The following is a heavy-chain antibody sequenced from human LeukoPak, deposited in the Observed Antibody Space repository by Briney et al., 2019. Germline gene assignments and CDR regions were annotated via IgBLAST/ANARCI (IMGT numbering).Heavy chain of an antibody. Sequence: PGGSLRLSCAASGFIFNTYAMSWVRQAPGKGLEWVSAIASSGGGTYYTDSVKSRFTIFRDNSKNTLYLQMNSLRGEDTAVYYCAKRTSSRAFDYWGQGTLVTVSS. CDR1: GFIFNTYA. D-gene: IGHD6-13*01. J-gene: IGHJ4*02. CDR2: IASSGGGT. CDR3: AKRTSSRAFDY. V-gene: IGHV3-23*01.